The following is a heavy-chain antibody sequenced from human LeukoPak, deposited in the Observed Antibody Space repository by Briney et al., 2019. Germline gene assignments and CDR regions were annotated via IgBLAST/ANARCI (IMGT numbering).Heavy chain of an antibody. CDR2: ISSSGSTI. V-gene: IGHV3-48*03. Sequence: PGGSLRLSCAASGFTFSSYEINWVRQPPGKGLEWVSYISSSGSTIKYADSVKGRFTISRGNAKNSLYLQMNSLRAEDTAVYYCAREGETYDAFDIWGQGTMVTVSS. J-gene: IGHJ3*02. CDR3: AREGETYDAFDI. CDR1: GFTFSSYE. D-gene: IGHD3-10*01.